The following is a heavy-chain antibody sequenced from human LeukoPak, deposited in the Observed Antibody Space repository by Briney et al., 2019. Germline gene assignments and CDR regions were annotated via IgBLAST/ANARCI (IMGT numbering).Heavy chain of an antibody. CDR3: ARVRDPLDY. CDR1: GDSISSGGYY. J-gene: IGHJ4*02. CDR2: IYFSGST. Sequence: PQTLSLTCTVSGDSISSGGYYWSWIRQHPGEGLEWIGYIYFSGSTYYNPSLKSRVTISVDTSKNQFSLKLNSVTAADTAVYFCARVRDPLDYWGQGTLVTVSS. V-gene: IGHV4-31*03. D-gene: IGHD5-24*01.